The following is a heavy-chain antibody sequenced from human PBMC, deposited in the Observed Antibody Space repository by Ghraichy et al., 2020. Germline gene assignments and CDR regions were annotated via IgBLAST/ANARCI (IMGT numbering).Heavy chain of an antibody. J-gene: IGHJ5*02. Sequence: SGPTLVKPTETLKLTCTFSGFSLSAPGMRVTWIRQPPGKALEWLARIDWDDSKFYNTSLKTRLTISKDTSKNQVFLTMTNLDPVDTATYYCARLQGCSAENCAYWFDPWGQGTLVTVSS. CDR2: IDWDDSK. CDR1: GFSLSAPGMR. D-gene: IGHD6-19*01. CDR3: ARLQGCSAENCAYWFDP. V-gene: IGHV2-70*04.